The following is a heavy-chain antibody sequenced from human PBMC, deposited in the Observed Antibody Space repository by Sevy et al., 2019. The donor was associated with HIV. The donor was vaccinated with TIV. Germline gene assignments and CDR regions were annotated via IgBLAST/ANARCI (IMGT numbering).Heavy chain of an antibody. D-gene: IGHD5-12*01. Sequence: GGSLRLSCAASGFTFSTYDMNWVRQAPGKGLEWLSYISGSSSNIYYADSVKGRFTISRDNAKNSLYVQMNSLRAEDTAVYYCAREGGYSDQGMVVWGQGTTVTVSS. J-gene: IGHJ6*02. CDR2: ISGSSSNI. CDR1: GFTFSTYD. V-gene: IGHV3-48*01. CDR3: AREGGYSDQGMVV.